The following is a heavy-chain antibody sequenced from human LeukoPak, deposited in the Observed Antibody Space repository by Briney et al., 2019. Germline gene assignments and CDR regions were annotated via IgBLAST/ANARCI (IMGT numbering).Heavy chain of an antibody. D-gene: IGHD3-22*01. Sequence: GGSLRLSCAASGFTFTDYWMSWLRRAPGKGLEWVANIKQDGSEKFYLDSVKGRFTISRDNAKNSLSLQMNSLRAEDTAIYYCARDGDTSGYSDWGQGTLVTVSS. CDR2: IKQDGSEK. J-gene: IGHJ4*02. CDR1: GFTFTDYW. V-gene: IGHV3-7*01. CDR3: ARDGDTSGYSD.